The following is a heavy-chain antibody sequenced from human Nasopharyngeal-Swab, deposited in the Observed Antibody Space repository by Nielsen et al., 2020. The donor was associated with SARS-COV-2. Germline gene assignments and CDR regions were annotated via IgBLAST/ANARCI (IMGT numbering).Heavy chain of an antibody. Sequence: PGKGLEWIGSIYYSGSTYYNPSLKSRVTISVDTSKNQFSLKLSSVTAADTAVYYCASWDMVQGAGAFDIWGQGTMVTVSS. J-gene: IGHJ3*02. CDR3: ASWDMVQGAGAFDI. CDR2: IYYSGST. V-gene: IGHV4-39*07. D-gene: IGHD3-10*01.